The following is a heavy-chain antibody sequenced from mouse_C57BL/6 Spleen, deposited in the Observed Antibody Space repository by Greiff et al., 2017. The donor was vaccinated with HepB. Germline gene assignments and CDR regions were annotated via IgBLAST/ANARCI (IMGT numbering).Heavy chain of an antibody. J-gene: IGHJ4*01. V-gene: IGHV5-17*01. CDR3: ARNDYDEYAMDY. CDR1: GFTFSDYG. Sequence: EVKLVESGGGLVKPGGSLKLSCAASGFTFSDYGMHWVRQAPEKGLEWVAYISSGSSTIYYADTVKGRFTISRDNAKNTLVLQMTSLRSEDTAMYYCARNDYDEYAMDYWGQGTSVTGSS. D-gene: IGHD2-4*01. CDR2: ISSGSSTI.